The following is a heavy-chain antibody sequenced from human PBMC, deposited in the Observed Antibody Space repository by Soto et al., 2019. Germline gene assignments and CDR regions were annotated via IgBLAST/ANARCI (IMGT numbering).Heavy chain of an antibody. CDR3: ARGGGIAAAGTYVIDD. V-gene: IGHV6-1*01. J-gene: IGHJ4*02. Sequence: PSQTLSLTCAISGDSVSSNSAAWNWIRQSPSRGLEWLGRTYYRSKWYNDYAVSVKSRITINPDTSKNQFSLQLNSVTPEDTAVYYCARGGGIAAAGTYVIDDWGQGTRVTVSS. D-gene: IGHD6-13*01. CDR2: TYYRSKWYN. CDR1: GDSVSSNSAA.